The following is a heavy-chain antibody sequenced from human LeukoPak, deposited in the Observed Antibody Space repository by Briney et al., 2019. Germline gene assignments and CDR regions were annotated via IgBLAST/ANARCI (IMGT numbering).Heavy chain of an antibody. CDR2: IYSGGST. J-gene: IGHJ6*03. D-gene: IGHD2-15*01. V-gene: IGHV3-53*01. CDR3: ARANSGSAKSSYYYYTDV. Sequence: PGGSLRLSCAASGFTVSSNYMSWVRQAPGKGLEWVSVIYSGGSTYYADSVKGRFTISRDNSKNTLYLQMNSLRAEDTAVYYCARANSGSAKSSYYYYTDVWGKGTTVTISS. CDR1: GFTVSSNY.